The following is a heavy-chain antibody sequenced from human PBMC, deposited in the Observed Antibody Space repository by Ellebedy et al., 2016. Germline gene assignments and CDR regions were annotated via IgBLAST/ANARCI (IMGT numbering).Heavy chain of an antibody. CDR2: IWYDGSNK. D-gene: IGHD2-15*01. Sequence: GESLKISCAASGFTFSSYGMHWVRQAPGKGLEWVAVIWYDGSNKYYADSVKGRFTISRDNSKNTLYLQMNSLRAEDTAVYYCARDFYCSGGSCYSGFPNYYYYGMDVWGQGTTVTVSS. CDR1: GFTFSSYG. CDR3: ARDFYCSGGSCYSGFPNYYYYGMDV. J-gene: IGHJ6*02. V-gene: IGHV3-33*01.